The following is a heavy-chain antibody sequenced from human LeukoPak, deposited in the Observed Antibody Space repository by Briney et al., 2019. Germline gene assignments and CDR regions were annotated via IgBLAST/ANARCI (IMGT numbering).Heavy chain of an antibody. V-gene: IGHV3-30*18. D-gene: IGHD3-10*01. CDR2: ISNDGNTK. CDR1: GFTLSNHG. CDR3: AKDQEAYGSGDYYYYGMDV. J-gene: IGHJ6*02. Sequence: GGSLRLSCAASGFTLSNHGMHWVRQAPGKGLEWVAVISNDGNTKYYADSVRGRFTVSRDNSKNTLYLQMNSLRTEDTAVYYCAKDQEAYGSGDYYYYGMDVWGQGTTVTVSS.